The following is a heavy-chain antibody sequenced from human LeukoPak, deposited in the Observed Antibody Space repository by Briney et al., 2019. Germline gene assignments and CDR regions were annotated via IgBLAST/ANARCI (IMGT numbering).Heavy chain of an antibody. CDR3: ARALNDIVVVYAFDI. J-gene: IGHJ3*02. V-gene: IGHV4-31*03. CDR1: GGSISSGGYY. D-gene: IGHD2-2*01. Sequence: KSSETLSLTCTVSGGSISSGGYYWSWIRQHPGKGLEWIGYIYYSGSTYYNPSLKSRFTISVDTSKSQFSLKLSSVTAADTAVYYCARALNDIVVVYAFDIWGQGTMVTVSS. CDR2: IYYSGST.